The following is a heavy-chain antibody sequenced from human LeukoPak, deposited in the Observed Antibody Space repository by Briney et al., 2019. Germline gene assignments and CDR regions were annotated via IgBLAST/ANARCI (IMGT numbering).Heavy chain of an antibody. CDR1: GYTFTDYA. Sequence: ASVKVSCKASGYTFTDYALHWVRQVPGQRLEWMGWINAGNGNTKYSQKFQGRVTITRDTSASTAYMELSSPRSEDTAVYYCARRIGYCSGGSCGTGGWFDPWGQGTLVTVSS. CDR2: INAGNGNT. J-gene: IGHJ5*02. V-gene: IGHV1-3*01. D-gene: IGHD2-15*01. CDR3: ARRIGYCSGGSCGTGGWFDP.